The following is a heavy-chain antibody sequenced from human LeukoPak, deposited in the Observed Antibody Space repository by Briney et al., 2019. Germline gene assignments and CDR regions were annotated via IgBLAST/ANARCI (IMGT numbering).Heavy chain of an antibody. V-gene: IGHV3-7*05. Sequence: PGGSLRLSCAASGLIFSTYWMSWVRQAPGKGLEWVANINQDESENYYVDSVKGRFTISRDNAKNSLYLQMNSRRAEDTAVYYCARVRVSSYYGMDIWGQGATVTVSS. D-gene: IGHD2/OR15-2a*01. CDR2: INQDESEN. CDR1: GLIFSTYW. J-gene: IGHJ6*02. CDR3: ARVRVSSYYGMDI.